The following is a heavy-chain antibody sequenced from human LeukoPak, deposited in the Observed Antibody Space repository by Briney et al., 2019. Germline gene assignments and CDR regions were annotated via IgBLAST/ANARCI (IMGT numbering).Heavy chain of an antibody. CDR1: GFTFSTYS. V-gene: IGHV3-48*01. J-gene: IGHJ4*02. CDR3: ARGSAYDYGFPDY. Sequence: GGSLRLSCAASGFTFSTYSMNWVRQAPGKGLEWVSYISSSSSTIYYADSVKGRFTSSRDNSKNTLYLQMNSLRAEDTAVYYCARGSAYDYGFPDYWGQGTLVTVSS. CDR2: ISSSSSTI. D-gene: IGHD4-17*01.